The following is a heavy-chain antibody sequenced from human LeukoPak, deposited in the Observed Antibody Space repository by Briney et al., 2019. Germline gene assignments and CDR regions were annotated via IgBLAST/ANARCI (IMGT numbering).Heavy chain of an antibody. V-gene: IGHV4-4*02. Sequence: PSGTLSLTCVVSGGSISSNNWWSWVRQPPGKGLEWIGEIFHSGSTNYNPSVKSRVTISVDKSKNQFSLRLSSVTAADTAVYYCARVLSGSNFDSWGHGTLVTVSS. CDR2: IFHSGST. J-gene: IGHJ4*01. CDR1: GGSISSNNW. D-gene: IGHD3-22*01. CDR3: ARVLSGSNFDS.